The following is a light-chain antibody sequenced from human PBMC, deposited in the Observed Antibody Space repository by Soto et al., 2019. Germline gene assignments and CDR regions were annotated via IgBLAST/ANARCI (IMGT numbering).Light chain of an antibody. CDR3: QPSNNWPLP. V-gene: IGKV1-5*01. Sequence: DSQMTQSPSTLSASVGDRVTITCRASQSISSWLAWYQQKPGKAPKLLIYDASSLESGVPSRFSGSGSGTEFTLTIGGLQPDDFAVYYCQPSNNWPLPFGGGSKAAIK. CDR1: QSISSW. CDR2: DAS. J-gene: IGKJ4*01.